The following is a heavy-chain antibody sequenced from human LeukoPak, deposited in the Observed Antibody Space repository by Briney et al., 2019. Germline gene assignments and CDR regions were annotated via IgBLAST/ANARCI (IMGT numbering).Heavy chain of an antibody. CDR1: GGTFSSYA. J-gene: IGHJ5*02. Sequence: WASVKVSCKASGGTFSSYAISWVRQAPGQGLEWMGRIIPILGIANYAQKFQGRVTITADKSTSTAYMELSSLRSEDTAVYYCARDWPPYYDFWSGYYPQYNWFDPWGQGTLVTVSS. V-gene: IGHV1-69*04. CDR3: ARDWPPYYDFWSGYYPQYNWFDP. CDR2: IIPILGIA. D-gene: IGHD3-3*01.